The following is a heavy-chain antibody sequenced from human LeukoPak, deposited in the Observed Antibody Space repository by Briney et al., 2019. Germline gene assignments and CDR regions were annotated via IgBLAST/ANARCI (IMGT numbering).Heavy chain of an antibody. CDR3: ARGSSWDTYYYGMDV. J-gene: IGHJ6*02. D-gene: IGHD6-13*01. CDR2: ISSSSSYI. V-gene: IGHV3-21*01. Sequence: GGSLRLSCAAYGFTFSSYSMNWVRQAPGKGLERVSSISSSSSYIYYADSVKGRFTISRDNAKNSLYLQMNSLRAEDTAVYYCARGSSWDTYYYGMDVWGQGTTVTVSS. CDR1: GFTFSSYS.